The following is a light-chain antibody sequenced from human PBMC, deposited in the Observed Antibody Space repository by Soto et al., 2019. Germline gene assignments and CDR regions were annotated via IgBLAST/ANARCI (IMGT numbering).Light chain of an antibody. CDR2: RNN. V-gene: IGLV1-47*01. Sequence: QSVLTQPPSASGTPGQRVTISCSGSSSNIESNFVYWYQQFPGTAPRLLIYRNNQRPSGVPDRFSGSKSGTSASLAISALRSEDEGEYYCTVWDDRLRGRLFGGGTKLTVL. J-gene: IGLJ2*01. CDR1: SSNIESNF. CDR3: TVWDDRLRGRL.